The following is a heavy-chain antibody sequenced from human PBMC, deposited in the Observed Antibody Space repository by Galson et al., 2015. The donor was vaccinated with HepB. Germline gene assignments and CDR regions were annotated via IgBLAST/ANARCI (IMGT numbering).Heavy chain of an antibody. D-gene: IGHD3-10*01. CDR3: ARFLDYYYGAGSYSFDY. CDR2: IRSSGTYT. CDR1: GLTFSDSY. V-gene: IGHV3-11*06. J-gene: IGHJ4*02. Sequence: SLRLSCAASGLTFSDSYLTWIRQAPGKGLEWVSYIRSSGTYTNYADSVKGRFTISRDNAKNSLFLQMNSLRAEDTAVYYCARFLDYYYGAGSYSFDYWGQGTLVTVSS.